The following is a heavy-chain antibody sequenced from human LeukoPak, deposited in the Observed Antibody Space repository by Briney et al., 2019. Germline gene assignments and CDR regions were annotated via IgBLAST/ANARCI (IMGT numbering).Heavy chain of an antibody. J-gene: IGHJ3*02. V-gene: IGHV5-51*01. CDR2: IYPGDSDT. D-gene: IGHD3-22*01. CDR1: GYSFSSYW. Sequence: GESLKISCKGSGYSFSSYWIGWVRQMPGKGLEWMGIIYPGDSDTRYSPSFQGQVTISADKSISTAYLQRSSLKASDTAMYYCARPSIPYYYDSSGYLTGAFDIWGQGTMVTVSS. CDR3: ARPSIPYYYDSSGYLTGAFDI.